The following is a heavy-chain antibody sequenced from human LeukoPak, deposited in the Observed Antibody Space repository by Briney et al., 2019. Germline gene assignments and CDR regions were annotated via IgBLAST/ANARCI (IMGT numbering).Heavy chain of an antibody. CDR2: ISGSGGST. CDR3: AKDLRVCSGGSCYAPIPWAEYFQH. J-gene: IGHJ1*01. Sequence: QAGGSLRLSCAASGFTFSSYAMSWVRQAPGKGLEWVSAISGSGGSTYYADSAKGRFTISRDNSKNTLYLQMNSLRAEDTAVYYCAKDLRVCSGGSCYAPIPWAEYFQHWGQGTLVTVSS. CDR1: GFTFSSYA. D-gene: IGHD2-15*01. V-gene: IGHV3-23*01.